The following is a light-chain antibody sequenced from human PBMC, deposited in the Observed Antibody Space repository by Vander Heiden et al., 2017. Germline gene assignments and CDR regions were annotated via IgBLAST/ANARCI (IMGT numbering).Light chain of an antibody. CDR2: GNS. Sequence: QSVLTQPPSVSGAPGQRVTISCPGSSSNIGAGYAVHWYQQLPGTVPKLLIYGNSNRPSGVPDRFSGSKSGTSASLAITGLQAEDEADYYCQSYDSSLSGVVFGGGTKLTVL. J-gene: IGLJ2*01. CDR1: SSNIGAGYA. CDR3: QSYDSSLSGVV. V-gene: IGLV1-40*01.